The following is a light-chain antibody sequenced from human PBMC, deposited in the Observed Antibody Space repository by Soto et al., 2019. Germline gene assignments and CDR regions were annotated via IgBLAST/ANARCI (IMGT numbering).Light chain of an antibody. Sequence: QAVVTQPPSVSAAPGQKVIISCSGSSSNIGNNFVSWYQQVPGTAPKLLIYDSYKRPSGIPDRFSGSKSGTSATLGVTGLQTGDEADYYCATWDNSLTAAVFGGGTKLTVL. V-gene: IGLV1-51*01. CDR2: DSY. CDR1: SSNIGNNF. J-gene: IGLJ3*02. CDR3: ATWDNSLTAAV.